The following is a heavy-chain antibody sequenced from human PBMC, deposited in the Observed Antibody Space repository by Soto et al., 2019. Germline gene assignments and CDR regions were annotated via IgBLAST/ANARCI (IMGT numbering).Heavy chain of an antibody. Sequence: ASVKVSCKASGYTFTSYYIHWVRQAPGQGLEWMGIINPSGGSTSYAQKFQGRVTMTSDTSASTVFIEVSSLRSEDTAVYYCARRYRRGDDAFDIWGQ. CDR3: ARRYRRGDDAFDI. J-gene: IGHJ3*02. V-gene: IGHV1-46*01. CDR2: INPSGGST. CDR1: GYTFTSYY. D-gene: IGHD5-12*01.